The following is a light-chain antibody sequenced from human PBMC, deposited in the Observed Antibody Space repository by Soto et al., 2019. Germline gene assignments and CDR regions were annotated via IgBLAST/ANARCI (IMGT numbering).Light chain of an antibody. CDR3: QHYNSYSEA. J-gene: IGKJ1*01. Sequence: DIQMTQSPSATSGSVRDRVTITCRASQTIRSWLAWYQQNPGKAPKLLIYKASTLKSGVPSRSSGSGSGTEFTLTISSLQPDDFATYYCQHYNSYSEAFGQGTKVDIK. CDR1: QTIRSW. V-gene: IGKV1-5*03. CDR2: KAS.